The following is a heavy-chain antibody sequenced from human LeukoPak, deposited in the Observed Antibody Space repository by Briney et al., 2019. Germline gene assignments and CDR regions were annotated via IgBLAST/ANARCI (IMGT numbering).Heavy chain of an antibody. CDR1: GGSISSYY. J-gene: IGHJ3*02. Sequence: PSETLSLTCTVSGGSISSYYWSWIRQPPGKGLEWIGYIYYTGSTNYNPSLKSRVTILVDTSKNQFSLKLSSVTAADTAVYYCARVRGDRSIDAFDICGQGTMVTVSS. V-gene: IGHV4-59*01. CDR2: IYYTGST. CDR3: ARVRGDRSIDAFDI. D-gene: IGHD2-21*02.